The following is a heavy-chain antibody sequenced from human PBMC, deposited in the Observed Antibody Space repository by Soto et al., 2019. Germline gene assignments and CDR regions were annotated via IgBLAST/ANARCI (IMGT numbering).Heavy chain of an antibody. D-gene: IGHD3-3*02. CDR1: GGAVNSDNYY. Sequence: SATLSLTCTVSGGAVNSDNYYGSWIRQPPGKGLEWIGYIYHTGRTNYNPSLESRITISLDTSKNQFSLTLSSVTAADTALFYCAREFSNTPEAFDSWGQGAPVTIS. J-gene: IGHJ4*02. CDR2: IYHTGRT. V-gene: IGHV4-61*01. CDR3: AREFSNTPEAFDS.